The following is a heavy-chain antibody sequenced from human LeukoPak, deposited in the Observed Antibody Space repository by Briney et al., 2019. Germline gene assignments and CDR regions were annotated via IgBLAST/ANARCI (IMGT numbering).Heavy chain of an antibody. CDR2: ISSSSSYI. CDR3: ARDIAVAGTVYYYYGMDV. Sequence: GGSLSLSCAASGFTFSSYSMNWVRQAPGKGLEWVSSISSSSSYIYYADSVKGRFTISRDNAKNSLYLQMNSLRAEDAAVYYCARDIAVAGTVYYYYGMDVWGQGTTVTVSS. D-gene: IGHD6-19*01. CDR1: GFTFSSYS. V-gene: IGHV3-21*01. J-gene: IGHJ6*02.